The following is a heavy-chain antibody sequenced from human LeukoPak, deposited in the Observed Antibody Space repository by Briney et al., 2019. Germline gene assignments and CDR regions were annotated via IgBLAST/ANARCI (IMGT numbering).Heavy chain of an antibody. CDR3: ARHLNWGGFDY. Sequence: PSETLSLTCTVSGGSISSISSSSYYWGWIRQPPGKGLEWIGNIYYSGSTYYNPSLKSRVTISVDTSKNQFSLRLSSVTAADTAVYYCARHLNWGGFDYWGQGALVTVSS. CDR1: GGSISSISSSSYY. J-gene: IGHJ4*02. D-gene: IGHD3-16*01. CDR2: IYYSGST. V-gene: IGHV4-39*01.